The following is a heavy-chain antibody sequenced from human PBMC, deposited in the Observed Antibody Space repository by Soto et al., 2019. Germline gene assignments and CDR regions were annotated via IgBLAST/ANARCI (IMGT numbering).Heavy chain of an antibody. V-gene: IGHV3-11*01. CDR2: ISSSGETI. CDR3: TKDQSRNLNHGDYYYYGMDL. D-gene: IGHD3-3*01. Sequence: PGGSLRLSCAASGFTLRDYYMSWIRQAPGKGLEWVSYISSSGETIYYADSVKGRFTISRDSAKNSLSLQMNSLRAEDTAVYYCTKDQSRNLNHGDYYYYGMDLWGQGTTVTVSS. CDR1: GFTLRDYY. J-gene: IGHJ6*02.